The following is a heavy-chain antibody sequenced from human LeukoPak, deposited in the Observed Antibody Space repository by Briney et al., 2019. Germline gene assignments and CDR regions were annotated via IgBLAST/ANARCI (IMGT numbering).Heavy chain of an antibody. V-gene: IGHV3-23*01. D-gene: IGHD2-2*02. CDR2: ISGSGGST. Sequence: GGSLRLSCAASGFTFSSYAMSWVRQAPGKGLEWVSAISGSGGSTYYADSVKGRFTISRDNSKNTLYLQMNSLRAEDTAVYYCAKDRDIVVVPAAISDWGQGTLVTVSS. CDR3: AKDRDIVVVPAAISD. CDR1: GFTFSSYA. J-gene: IGHJ4*02.